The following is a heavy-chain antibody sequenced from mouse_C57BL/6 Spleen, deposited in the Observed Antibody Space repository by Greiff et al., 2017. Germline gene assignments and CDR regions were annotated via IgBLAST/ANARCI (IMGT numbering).Heavy chain of an antibody. V-gene: IGHV1-64*01. CDR2: IHPNSGST. Sequence: VQLQQPGAELVKPGASVKLSCKASGYTFTSYWMHWVKQRPGQGLEWIGMIHPNSGSTNYNEKFKSKATLTVYKSSSTAYMQLSSPTSEDSAVYYCARPLYYGNRHYYAMDYWGQGTSVTVSS. D-gene: IGHD2-1*01. CDR1: GYTFTSYW. J-gene: IGHJ4*01. CDR3: ARPLYYGNRHYYAMDY.